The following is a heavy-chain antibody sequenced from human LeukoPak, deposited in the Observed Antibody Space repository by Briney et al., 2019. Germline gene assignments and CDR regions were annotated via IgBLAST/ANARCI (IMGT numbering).Heavy chain of an antibody. CDR2: ISSSSSYI. CDR3: ARDRPSTSSPFDY. J-gene: IGHJ4*02. Sequence: GGSLRLSCAASGLTFSSYSMNWVRQAPGKGLEWVSSISSSSSYIYYADSVKGRFTISRDNAKNSLYLQMNSLRAEDTAVYYCARDRPSTSSPFDYWGQGTLVTVSS. V-gene: IGHV3-21*01. CDR1: GLTFSSYS. D-gene: IGHD6-6*01.